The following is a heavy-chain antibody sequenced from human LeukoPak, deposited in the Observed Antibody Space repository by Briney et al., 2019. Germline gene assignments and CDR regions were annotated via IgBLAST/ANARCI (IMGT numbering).Heavy chain of an antibody. CDR3: ARDQYNVIDS. CDR1: GYRFTGYI. Sequence: ASVKVSCKASGYRFTGYIIDWVRQAPGQRPEWMGRANAENGDTKYSQKFQGRVTITRDTFASTSYMELSSLRSEDTAVYYCARDQYNVIDSWGQGTLVTVSS. CDR2: ANAENGDT. V-gene: IGHV1-3*01. J-gene: IGHJ4*02. D-gene: IGHD1-14*01.